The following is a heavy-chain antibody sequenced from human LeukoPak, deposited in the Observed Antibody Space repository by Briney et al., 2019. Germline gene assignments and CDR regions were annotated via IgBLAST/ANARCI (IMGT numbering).Heavy chain of an antibody. V-gene: IGHV3-23*01. Sequence: GGSLRLSCAASGFIFNNYAMRWVRQAPGKGLEWVSTISGGGSYTYYADSVKGRFTISRDNSKNTLYLQMNSLRAEDTAVYYCAKAVRGYQHDALDIWGQGTMVTVSS. CDR1: GFIFNNYA. D-gene: IGHD3-22*01. CDR2: ISGGGSYT. CDR3: AKAVRGYQHDALDI. J-gene: IGHJ3*02.